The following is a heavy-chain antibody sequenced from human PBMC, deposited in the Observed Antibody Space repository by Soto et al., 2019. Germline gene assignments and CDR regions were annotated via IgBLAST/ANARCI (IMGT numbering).Heavy chain of an antibody. Sequence: QLPLQESGPGLVKPSETLSLTCTVSGGSISSSSYYWGWIRQPPGKGLEWIGSIYYSGSTYYNPSLKSRVTISVDTSKNQFSLKLSSVTAADTAVYYCARRGSGSYHDYWGQGTLVTVSS. CDR2: IYYSGST. CDR1: GGSISSSSYY. V-gene: IGHV4-39*01. J-gene: IGHJ4*02. D-gene: IGHD3-10*01. CDR3: ARRGSGSYHDY.